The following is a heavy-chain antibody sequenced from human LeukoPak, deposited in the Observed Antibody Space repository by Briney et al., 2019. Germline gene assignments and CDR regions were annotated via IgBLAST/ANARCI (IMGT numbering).Heavy chain of an antibody. CDR3: ARGEYYYDSSGYPPLLW. V-gene: IGHV4-30-4*01. CDR2: IYYSGST. J-gene: IGHJ4*02. D-gene: IGHD3-22*01. Sequence: PSQTLSLTCTVSGGSISSGDYYWSWIRQPPGKGLEWIGYIYYSGSTYYNPSLKSRVTISVDTSKNQFSLKLSSVTAADTAVYYCARGEYYYDSSGYPPLLWWGQGTLVTVSS. CDR1: GGSISSGDYY.